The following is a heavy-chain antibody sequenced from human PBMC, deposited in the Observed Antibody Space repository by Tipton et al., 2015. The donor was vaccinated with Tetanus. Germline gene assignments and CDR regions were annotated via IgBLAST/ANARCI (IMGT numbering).Heavy chain of an antibody. CDR2: IYYSGST. J-gene: IGHJ3*02. D-gene: IGHD4-17*01. V-gene: IGHV4-39*01. Sequence: TLSLTCTVSGGSISSSSYYWGWIRQPPGKGLEWIGSIYYSGSTYYNPSLKSRVTISVDTSKNQFSLKLSSVTAADTVVYYCARHDYGDYGAFDIWGQGTMVTVSS. CDR3: ARHDYGDYGAFDI. CDR1: GGSISSSSYY.